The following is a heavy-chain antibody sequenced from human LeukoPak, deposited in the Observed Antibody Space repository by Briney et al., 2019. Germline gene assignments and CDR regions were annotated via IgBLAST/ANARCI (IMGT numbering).Heavy chain of an antibody. D-gene: IGHD3-10*01. Sequence: GRSLRLSCAASGFTFSSYAMHWVRQAPGKGLEWVAVISYDGSNKYYADSVKGRFTISRDNSKNTLYLQMNSLRVEGTAVYYCARTKYYYGSGDYWGQGTLVTVSS. J-gene: IGHJ4*02. CDR2: ISYDGSNK. CDR1: GFTFSSYA. CDR3: ARTKYYYGSGDY. V-gene: IGHV3-30*04.